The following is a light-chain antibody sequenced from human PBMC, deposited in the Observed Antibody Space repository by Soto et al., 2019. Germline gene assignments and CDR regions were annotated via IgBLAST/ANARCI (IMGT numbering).Light chain of an antibody. CDR1: QSISSW. CDR2: KAS. V-gene: IGKV1-5*03. Sequence: DIQMTQSPSTLSASVGDIXXXTXXASQSISSWLAWYQQKPGKAPKLLIYKASSLESGVPSRFSGSGSGTEFTLTISSLQPDDFATYYCQQYNSYSLTFGQGTKVDIK. CDR3: QQYNSYSLT. J-gene: IGKJ1*01.